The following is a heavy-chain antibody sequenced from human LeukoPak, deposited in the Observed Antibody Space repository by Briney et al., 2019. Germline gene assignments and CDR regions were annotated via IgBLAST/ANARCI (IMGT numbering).Heavy chain of an antibody. D-gene: IGHD3-10*01. CDR1: GYSFTAFY. CDR2: IHPRSGET. CDR3: ARDGEYGTGSYYRGCFDY. V-gene: IGHV1-2*02. J-gene: IGHJ4*02. Sequence: ASVKVSCKASGYSFTAFYIHWVRQAPGQRLEWMGWIHPRSGETNYAYKFRGRVTMTRDTSISTTYMDLGSLGPDDTAVYYCARDGEYGTGSYYRGCFDYWGQGTLVTVSS.